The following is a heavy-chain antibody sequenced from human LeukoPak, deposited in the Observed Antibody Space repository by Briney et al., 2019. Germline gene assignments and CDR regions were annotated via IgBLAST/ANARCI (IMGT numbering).Heavy chain of an antibody. Sequence: GGSLRLSCAASGFTFNSYTMHWVRQAPGKGLEWVAVISYDGSNKYYADSVKGRFTISRDNSKNTLSLQMNNLRAEDTAVYYCARTYYYDSSGYYPFGYWGQGTLVTVSS. V-gene: IGHV3-30-3*01. CDR3: ARTYYYDSSGYYPFGY. D-gene: IGHD3-22*01. CDR2: ISYDGSNK. J-gene: IGHJ4*02. CDR1: GFTFNSYT.